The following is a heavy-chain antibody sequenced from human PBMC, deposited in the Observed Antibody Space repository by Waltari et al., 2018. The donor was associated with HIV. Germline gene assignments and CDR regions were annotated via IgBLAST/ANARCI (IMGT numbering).Heavy chain of an antibody. J-gene: IGHJ4*02. CDR3: ARDLSTYGHELDY. CDR2: SNTDGTET. V-gene: IGHV3-74*01. CDR1: GFNFRSYW. D-gene: IGHD2-2*01. Sequence: DVRLEEAGGNLVQPGGSLRLPCAASGFNFRSYWMHWIRHVPGKGLVWISQSNTDGTETSYTDSVKSRFTISRDNTKNRLYLQINSLRVEDSAIYYCARDLSTYGHELDYWGQGTLVTVAS.